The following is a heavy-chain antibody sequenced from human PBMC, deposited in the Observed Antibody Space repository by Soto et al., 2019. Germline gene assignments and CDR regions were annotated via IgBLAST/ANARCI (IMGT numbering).Heavy chain of an antibody. V-gene: IGHV3-11*01. CDR1: GFTVSDYY. Sequence: GGSLRLSCAASGFTVSDYYMSWIRQAPGKGLEWVSYISSSGSTIYYADSVKGRFTISRDNAKNSLYLQMNSLRAEDTAVYYCARRITDYADYDTFDIWGQGTMVTVSS. CDR3: ARRITDYADYDTFDI. J-gene: IGHJ3*02. CDR2: ISSSGSTI. D-gene: IGHD4-17*01.